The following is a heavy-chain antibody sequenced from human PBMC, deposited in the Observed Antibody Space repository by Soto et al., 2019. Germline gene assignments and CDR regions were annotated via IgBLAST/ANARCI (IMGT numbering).Heavy chain of an antibody. CDR2: INAKNGAT. CDR1: GYIFSGNY. CDR3: ARAREDSSGWFHH. V-gene: IGHV1-2*02. J-gene: IGHJ5*02. Sequence: QVQLVQSGAEVRKPGASVKVSCKASGYIFSGNYLHWVRRAPGQGLEWMAWINAKNGATNYAQKFRGRATVTRDTSISTTYLELSGLTSDDTAVYYCARAREDSSGWFHHWGQGTQVTVSP. D-gene: IGHD6-19*01.